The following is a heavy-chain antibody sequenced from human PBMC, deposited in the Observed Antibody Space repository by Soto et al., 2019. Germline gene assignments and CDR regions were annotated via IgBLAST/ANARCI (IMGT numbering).Heavy chain of an antibody. Sequence: PSETLSLTCTVDRRSNSSSNYNWGWIGQPPGKGLEWIGSIYYSGSTYYNPSLKCRVTISVDTSKNQFSLKLSSVTAADTAVYYCARHAVHSSDFTDYWGQGTLVT. CDR3: ARHAVHSSDFTDY. D-gene: IGHD6-19*01. CDR1: RRSNSSSNYN. CDR2: IYYSGST. V-gene: IGHV4-39*01. J-gene: IGHJ4*02.